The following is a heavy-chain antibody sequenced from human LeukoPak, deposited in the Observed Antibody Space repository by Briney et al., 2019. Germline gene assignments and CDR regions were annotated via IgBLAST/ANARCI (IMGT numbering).Heavy chain of an antibody. CDR2: ISSSGSTI. CDR1: GFTFSDYY. V-gene: IGHV3-11*01. J-gene: IGHJ5*02. D-gene: IGHD5-18*01. CDR3: ARAGSVDTAMVTAGLNWFDP. Sequence: GGSLRLSCAASGFTFSDYYMSWIRQAPGKGLEWVSYISSSGSTIYYADSVKGRFTISRGNAKNSLYLQMNSLRAEDTAVYYCARAGSVDTAMVTAGLNWFDPWGQGTLVTVSS.